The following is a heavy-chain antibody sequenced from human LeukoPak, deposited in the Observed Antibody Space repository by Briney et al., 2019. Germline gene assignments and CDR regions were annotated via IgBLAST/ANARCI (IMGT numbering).Heavy chain of an antibody. V-gene: IGHV1-69*13. D-gene: IGHD2-8*01. CDR1: GGTFISYA. J-gene: IGHJ4*02. Sequence: SVKVSCKASGGTFISYAISWVRQAPGQGLEWMGGIIPIFGTANYAQKFQGRVTITADESTSTAYMELSSLRSEDTAAYYCARLGYCTNGVCFPPDYWGQGTLVTVSS. CDR3: ARLGYCTNGVCFPPDY. CDR2: IIPIFGTA.